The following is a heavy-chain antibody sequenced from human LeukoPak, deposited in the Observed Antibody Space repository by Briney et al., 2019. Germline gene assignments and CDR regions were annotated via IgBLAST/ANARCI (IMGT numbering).Heavy chain of an antibody. D-gene: IGHD6-25*01. V-gene: IGHV4-34*01. CDR2: INPSGDT. CDR1: GGSFSGYY. Sequence: SETLSLTCAVYGGSFSGYYWTWIRQPPGMGLEWIGEINPSGDTKYSPSLKSRVTISVDTSKNQFSLTLTSVTAADTALYFCARQRGWFDSWGQGTLVTVSS. CDR3: ARQRGWFDS. J-gene: IGHJ5*01.